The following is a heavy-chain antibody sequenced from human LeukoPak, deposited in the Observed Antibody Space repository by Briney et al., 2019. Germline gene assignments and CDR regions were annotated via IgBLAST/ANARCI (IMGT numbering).Heavy chain of an antibody. J-gene: IGHJ4*02. CDR3: ARVGRGPFGGVIVRNPFYFDY. Sequence: PSETLPLTCAVYGGSFSGYYWSWIRQPPGKGLEWIGEINHSGSTNYNPSLKSRVTISVDTSKNQFSLKLSSVTAADTAVYYCARVGRGPFGGVIVRNPFYFDYWGQGTLVTVSS. V-gene: IGHV4-34*01. CDR2: INHSGST. D-gene: IGHD3-16*02. CDR1: GGSFSGYY.